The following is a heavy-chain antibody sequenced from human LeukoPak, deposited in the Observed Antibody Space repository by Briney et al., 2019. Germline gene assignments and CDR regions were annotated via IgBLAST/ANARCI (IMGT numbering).Heavy chain of an antibody. CDR2: IWNDGSSQ. D-gene: IGHD4-11*01. Sequence: GRSLRLSCAASKFTFSHYGMHWVRQDPGKGLEWVAVIWNDGSSQYYADSVKGRFTVSRDNSQKTLYLQMNGLRPEDTAVYYCAKDAERGFDYSNSLDKWGQGTLVTVSS. J-gene: IGHJ4*02. V-gene: IGHV3-33*06. CDR3: AKDAERGFDYSNSLDK. CDR1: KFTFSHYG.